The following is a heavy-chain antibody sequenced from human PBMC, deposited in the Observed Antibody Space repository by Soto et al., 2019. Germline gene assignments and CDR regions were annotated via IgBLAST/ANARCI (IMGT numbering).Heavy chain of an antibody. CDR2: MNPGSGDT. J-gene: IGHJ5*02. V-gene: IGHV1-8*01. D-gene: IGHD5-18*01. CDR3: ARMASFGSLNWFDP. CDR1: VYIFTNND. Sequence: ASVTDSCMASVYIFTNNDVRWVRQATGQGLEWMGWMNPGSGDTGYAQKFQGRVTMTRTISIDTAYMELNSLRADDTAIYNCARMASFGSLNWFDPWGQGTLVTVSS.